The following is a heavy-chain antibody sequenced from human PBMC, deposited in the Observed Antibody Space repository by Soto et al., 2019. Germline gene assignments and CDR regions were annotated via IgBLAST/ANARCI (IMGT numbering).Heavy chain of an antibody. CDR2: ISAYNGDT. Sequence: ASVKVSCKASNYTFRNYGINWVRQAPGQGLEWMGWISAYNGDTKFAQKFQDRVTMDTDTPTSTAYMELRSLKSDDTAVYFCARDRRKLVPNSDKFDIWGQGTTVTVSS. V-gene: IGHV1-18*01. CDR3: ARDRRKLVPNSDKFDI. J-gene: IGHJ3*02. CDR1: NYTFRNYG. D-gene: IGHD2-2*01.